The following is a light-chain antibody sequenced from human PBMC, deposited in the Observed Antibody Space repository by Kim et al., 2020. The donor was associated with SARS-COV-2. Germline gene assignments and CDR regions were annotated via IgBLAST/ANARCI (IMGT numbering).Light chain of an antibody. Sequence: GQSITISCTGTSSEIGTYNYVSWYQQYPGKAPKLMIYDVSVRPSGVSNRFSGSKSGNTASLTISGLQAEDEADYYCNSYTMSSTPLFGGGTQLTVL. CDR2: DVS. CDR1: SSEIGTYNY. V-gene: IGLV2-14*03. J-gene: IGLJ2*01. CDR3: NSYTMSSTPL.